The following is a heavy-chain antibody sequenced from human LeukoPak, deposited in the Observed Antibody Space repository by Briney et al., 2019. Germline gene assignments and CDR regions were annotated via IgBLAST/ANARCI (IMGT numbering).Heavy chain of an antibody. J-gene: IGHJ4*02. V-gene: IGHV1-8*03. CDR1: GYTFTSYD. CDR2: MNPNSGNT. Sequence: ASVKVSCKASGYTFTSYDISWVRQATGQGLEWMGWMNPNSGNTGYAQKFQGRVTITRNTSISTAYMELSSLRSEDTAVYYCARDGGYSYVTYDYWGQGTLVTVSS. CDR3: ARDGGYSYVTYDY. D-gene: IGHD5-18*01.